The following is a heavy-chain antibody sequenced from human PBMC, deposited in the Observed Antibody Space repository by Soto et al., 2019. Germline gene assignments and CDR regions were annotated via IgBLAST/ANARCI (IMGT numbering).Heavy chain of an antibody. CDR1: GFTFNDYY. Sequence: GGSLRLSCAASGFTFNDYYMSWIRQAPWKGLEWVSSISRTGSAIHYADSVKGRFTISRDNAKNSLYLQMNSLRAEDTAVYYCARSTIFGVVIIPPTAFDIWGQGTMVTVSS. CDR3: ARSTIFGVVIIPPTAFDI. D-gene: IGHD3-3*01. J-gene: IGHJ3*02. CDR2: ISRTGSAI. V-gene: IGHV3-11*01.